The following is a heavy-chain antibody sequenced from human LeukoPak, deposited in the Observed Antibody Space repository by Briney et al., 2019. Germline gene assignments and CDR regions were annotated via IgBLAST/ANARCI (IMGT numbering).Heavy chain of an antibody. CDR1: GFTFGSYW. CDR3: ARDNGDHVFDY. D-gene: IGHD4-17*01. CDR2: LGGSK. J-gene: IGHJ4*02. V-gene: IGHV3-23*01. Sequence: GGSLRLSCAASGFTFGSYWMTWVRQAPGKGLEWVSALGGSKYYADSVKGRFTISRDKSKNTLYLQMSSLRAEDTAVYYCARDNGDHVFDYWGQGTLVTVSS.